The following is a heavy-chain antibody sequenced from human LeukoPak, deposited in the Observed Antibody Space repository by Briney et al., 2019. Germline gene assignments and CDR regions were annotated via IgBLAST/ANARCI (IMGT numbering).Heavy chain of an antibody. V-gene: IGHV4-38-2*02. CDR2: IYHSGKT. CDR1: GYSISSGYY. D-gene: IGHD3-10*01. J-gene: IGHJ6*03. CDR3: ARDSEDPGYYYGSGLTYYYYYYMDV. Sequence: SETLSLTCTVSGYSISSGYYWGWIRQPPGKGLEWIGSIYHSGKTYYNPSLKSPVTISVDTSKNQFSLKLSSVTAADTAVYYCARDSEDPGYYYGSGLTYYYYYYMDVWGKGTTVTISS.